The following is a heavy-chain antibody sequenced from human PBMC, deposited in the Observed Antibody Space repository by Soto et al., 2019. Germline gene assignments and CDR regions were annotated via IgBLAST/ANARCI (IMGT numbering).Heavy chain of an antibody. Sequence: QVQLQESGPGLVKPSQTLSLTCTVSGGSIINGDYYWSWVRQPPGKGLEWIGYIYYGGNTHYSTSLKSRVSISVDTSKNQFSLNLNSVTAADTAVYYCARVYLDGYTPYYFDYWGQGTLVTVSS. CDR2: IYYGGNT. J-gene: IGHJ4*02. CDR3: ARVYLDGYTPYYFDY. V-gene: IGHV4-30-4*01. CDR1: GGSIINGDYY. D-gene: IGHD5-12*01.